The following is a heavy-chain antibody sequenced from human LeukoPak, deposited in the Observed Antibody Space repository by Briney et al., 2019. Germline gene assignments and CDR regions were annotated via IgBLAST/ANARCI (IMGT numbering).Heavy chain of an antibody. CDR3: ARVSIFGVVIPPDF. J-gene: IGHJ4*02. Sequence: SGGSLRLSCAASGFTFNRYAMNWVRQAPGKGLEWVAVISSDGSTKYYADSVKGRFTISRDNSKNTLFLQMNSLRAEDTAVYYCARVSIFGVVIPPDFWGQGTLVTVSS. CDR2: ISSDGSTK. CDR1: GFTFNRYA. V-gene: IGHV3-30*06. D-gene: IGHD3-3*02.